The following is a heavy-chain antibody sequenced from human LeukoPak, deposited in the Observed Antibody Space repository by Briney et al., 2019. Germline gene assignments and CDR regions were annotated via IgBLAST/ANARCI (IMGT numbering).Heavy chain of an antibody. J-gene: IGHJ4*02. CDR2: VHGRT. Sequence: GGSLRLSCAASGFIFRNIAMSWVRQAPGKGLEWVSTVHGRTYYADSVKGRFTISRDDSRSTLYLQMDNLRAEDTAVYYCAKDQTGDGYNSIWGQGTLVTVSS. V-gene: IGHV3-23*01. CDR3: AKDQTGDGYNSI. CDR1: GFIFRNIA. D-gene: IGHD5-24*01.